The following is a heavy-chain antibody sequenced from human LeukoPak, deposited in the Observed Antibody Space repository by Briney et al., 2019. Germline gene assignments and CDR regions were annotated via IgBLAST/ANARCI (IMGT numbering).Heavy chain of an antibody. Sequence: GGSLRLSCAASGFTFSSYWMSWVRQAPGKGLEWVANIKQDGSEKYYVDSVKGRFTISRDNSKNTLYLQMNSLRAEDTAVYYCAKGVVVAPDVTPFDYWGQGTLVTVSS. CDR3: AKGVVVAPDVTPFDY. J-gene: IGHJ4*02. CDR2: IKQDGSEK. CDR1: GFTFSSYW. V-gene: IGHV3-7*03. D-gene: IGHD2-2*01.